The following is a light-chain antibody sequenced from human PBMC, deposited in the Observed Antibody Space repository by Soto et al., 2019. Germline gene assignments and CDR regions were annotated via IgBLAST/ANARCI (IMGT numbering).Light chain of an antibody. CDR2: DAS. V-gene: IGKV3-11*01. Sequence: EIVLTQSPATLSLCPGERATLSCRASQSVSSYLAWYQQKPGQAPRLLIYDASNRATGILARFSGSGSGTDFTLTISSLEPEDFAVYYCQQRSNWPLTFGGGTKVEIK. CDR1: QSVSSY. CDR3: QQRSNWPLT. J-gene: IGKJ4*01.